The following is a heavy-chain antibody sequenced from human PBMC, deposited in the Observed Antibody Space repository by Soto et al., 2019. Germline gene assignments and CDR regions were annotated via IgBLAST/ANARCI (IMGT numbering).Heavy chain of an antibody. Sequence: SETLSLTCTVSGGAINSYYWTWIRQPAGKGLEWIGRIYSSGSTKYNPSLQSRVAMSLDTSKNQFSLRLTSVTAADTAVYYCERGQRFSDWFDPWGQGTLVTVSS. D-gene: IGHD3-3*01. CDR1: GGAINSYY. J-gene: IGHJ5*02. CDR2: IYSSGST. V-gene: IGHV4-4*07. CDR3: ERGQRFSDWFDP.